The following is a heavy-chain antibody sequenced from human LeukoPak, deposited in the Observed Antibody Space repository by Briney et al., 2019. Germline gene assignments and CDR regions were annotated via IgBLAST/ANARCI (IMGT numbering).Heavy chain of an antibody. CDR3: AREGYYGSGSFPDY. J-gene: IGHJ4*02. CDR2: ISAYNGDT. V-gene: IGHV1-18*01. Sequence: ASVKVSCKGSDYSFGSFGINWVRQAPGQGLEWMGWISAYNGDTNYAQKFQGRVTMTTDTSTSTAYMDLMSLRSDDTAVYYCAREGYYGSGSFPDYWGQGTLVTVSS. CDR1: DYSFGSFG. D-gene: IGHD3-10*01.